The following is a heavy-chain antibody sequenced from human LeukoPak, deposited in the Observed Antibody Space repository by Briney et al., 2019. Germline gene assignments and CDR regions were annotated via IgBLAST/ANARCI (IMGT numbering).Heavy chain of an antibody. CDR2: ISGSGGRT. Sequence: HPGGSLRLSCAASGFTFSSYAMSWVRQAPGKGLEWVSAISGSGGRTYYADSVKGRFTISRDNSKNTLYLQMNSLRAEDTAVYYCAKGSISGYYDFWSGCYFDYWGQGTLVTVSS. CDR3: AKGSISGYYDFWSGCYFDY. D-gene: IGHD3-3*01. V-gene: IGHV3-23*01. CDR1: GFTFSSYA. J-gene: IGHJ4*02.